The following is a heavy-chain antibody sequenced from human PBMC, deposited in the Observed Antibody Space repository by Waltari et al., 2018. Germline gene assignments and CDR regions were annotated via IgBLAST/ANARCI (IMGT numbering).Heavy chain of an antibody. V-gene: IGHV1-69*01. CDR3: ARDPGIAVAGTRQTDAFDI. Sequence: ASGGTFSSYAISWVRQAPGQGLEWMGGIIPIFGTANYAQKFQGRVTITADESTSTAYMELSSLRSEDTAVYYCARDPGIAVAGTRQTDAFDIWGQGTMVTVSS. D-gene: IGHD6-19*01. J-gene: IGHJ3*02. CDR2: IIPIFGTA. CDR1: GGTFSSYA.